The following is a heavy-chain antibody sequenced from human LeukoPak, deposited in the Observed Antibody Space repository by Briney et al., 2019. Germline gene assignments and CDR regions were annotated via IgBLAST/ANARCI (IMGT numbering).Heavy chain of an antibody. CDR1: GFTFSDYY. Sequence: MAGGSLRLSCAAAGFTFSDYYMSWIRQGPGKGLEWVSYISSRGSTIYYAASVKGRFTISRGNAKNSLYLQMNSLRAEDTAVYYCARHDTAMATDYGMDVWGQGTTVTVSS. V-gene: IGHV3-11*01. D-gene: IGHD5-18*01. CDR2: ISSRGSTI. CDR3: ARHDTAMATDYGMDV. J-gene: IGHJ6*02.